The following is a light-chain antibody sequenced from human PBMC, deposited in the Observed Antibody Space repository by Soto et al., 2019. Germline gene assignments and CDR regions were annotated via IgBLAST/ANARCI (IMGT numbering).Light chain of an antibody. CDR1: SSDVGGYNY. J-gene: IGLJ2*01. CDR2: EVT. V-gene: IGLV2-8*01. Sequence: QSALTQPPSASGSPGQSVTISCTGTSSDVGGYNYVSWYQQHPGKAPKLIIFEVTKRPSGVPDRFSGSKSGNTASLTVSGLQAEDEADYYCSSDAGSNTVVFGGRTKLTVL. CDR3: SSDAGSNTVV.